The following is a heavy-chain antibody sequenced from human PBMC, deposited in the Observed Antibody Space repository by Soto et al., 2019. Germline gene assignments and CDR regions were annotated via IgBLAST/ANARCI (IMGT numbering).Heavy chain of an antibody. CDR3: ARGSCSGGSCYRVGFDP. D-gene: IGHD2-15*01. Sequence: AASVKVSCKASGYTFTSYAMHWVRQAPGQRLEWMGWINAGNGNTKYSQKIQGRVTMTRDTSASTAYMELSSLRSEDTAVYYCARGSCSGGSCYRVGFDPWGQGTLVTVSS. CDR1: GYTFTSYA. CDR2: INAGNGNT. J-gene: IGHJ5*02. V-gene: IGHV1-3*01.